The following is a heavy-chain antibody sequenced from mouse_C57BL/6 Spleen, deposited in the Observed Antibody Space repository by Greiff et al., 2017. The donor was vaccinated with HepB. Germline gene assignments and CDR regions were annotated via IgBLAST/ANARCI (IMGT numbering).Heavy chain of an antibody. Sequence: VQVVESGAELARPGASVKMSCKASGYTFTSYTMHWVKQRPGQGLEWIGYINPSSGYTKYNQKFKDKATLTADKSSSTAYMQLSSLTSEDSAVYYCARPDYDDYWGQGTTLTVSS. V-gene: IGHV1-4*01. J-gene: IGHJ2*01. CDR2: INPSSGYT. CDR1: GYTFTSYT. D-gene: IGHD2-4*01. CDR3: ARPDYDDY.